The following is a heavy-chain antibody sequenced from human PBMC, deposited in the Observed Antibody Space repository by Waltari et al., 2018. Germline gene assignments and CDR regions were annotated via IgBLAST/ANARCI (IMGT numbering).Heavy chain of an antibody. J-gene: IGHJ5*01. CDR2: IRNSGGNT. CDR1: GLSFSNYD. V-gene: IGHV3-23*01. CDR3: TSGRVVAGTGWFDS. Sequence: EVQLLESGGGLVQPGGSLRLSCPASGLSFSNYDMAWVRQAPGKGLGWVSGIRNSGGNTYHGDSVKGRFAISRDNARNTLHLQMNGLRAEDTAIYYCTSGRVVAGTGWFDSWGQGTLVTVSS. D-gene: IGHD2-15*01.